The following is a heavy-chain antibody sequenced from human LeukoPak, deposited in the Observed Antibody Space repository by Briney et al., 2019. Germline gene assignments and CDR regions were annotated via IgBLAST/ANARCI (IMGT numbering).Heavy chain of an antibody. Sequence: GGSLRLSCAASGFTFSSYGMHWVRQAPGNGLEWVAVIWYDGSNKYYADSVKGRFTISRDNSKNTLYLQMNSLRAEDTAVYYCARGAEKWLVLFSDYWGQGTLVTVSS. J-gene: IGHJ4*02. D-gene: IGHD6-19*01. V-gene: IGHV3-33*01. CDR3: ARGAEKWLVLFSDY. CDR2: IWYDGSNK. CDR1: GFTFSSYG.